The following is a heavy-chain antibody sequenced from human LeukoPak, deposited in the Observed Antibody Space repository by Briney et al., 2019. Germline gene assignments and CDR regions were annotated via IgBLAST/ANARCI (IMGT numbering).Heavy chain of an antibody. CDR2: INQDGSEK. J-gene: IGHJ3*02. CDR3: AGTLTYYYDSSGYMEPYAFDI. Sequence: QPGGSLRLSCAASGVTFSSYWMSWVRQAPGKGLEWVANINQDGSEKYYVDSVKRRFTISRDNAKNSLYLQLNSLRAEDTAVYYCAGTLTYYYDSSGYMEPYAFDIWGQGAMVTVSS. CDR1: GVTFSSYW. D-gene: IGHD3-22*01. V-gene: IGHV3-7*01.